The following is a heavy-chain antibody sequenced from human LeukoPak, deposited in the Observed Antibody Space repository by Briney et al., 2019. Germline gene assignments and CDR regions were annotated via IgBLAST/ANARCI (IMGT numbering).Heavy chain of an antibody. CDR2: ISGRGANT. D-gene: IGHD3-10*01. Sequence: GGSLSLSCAASGFTFSSHSMSWVRPAPGKGMEWVSSISGRGANTYYAGSVTGWFTISRDNSKNTLYLQMNSLRADDTAVYYCAKDRLVRDIHRYYFDYWGQGTLVTVSS. J-gene: IGHJ4*02. CDR3: AKDRLVRDIHRYYFDY. V-gene: IGHV3-23*01. CDR1: GFTFSSHS.